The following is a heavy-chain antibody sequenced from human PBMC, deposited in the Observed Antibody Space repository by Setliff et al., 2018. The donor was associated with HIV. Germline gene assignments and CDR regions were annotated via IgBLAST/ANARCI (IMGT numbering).Heavy chain of an antibody. CDR1: GFTFSSYG. CDR3: AKSGVRPHPSHDYYYYGMDV. Sequence: GGSLRLSCAASGFTFSSYGMHWVRQAPGKGLEWVAVIWYDGSNKYYADSVKGRFTISRDNSKNMLYLQMNSLRAEDTAVYYCAKSGVRPHPSHDYYYYGMDVWGQGTAVTVSS. J-gene: IGHJ6*02. V-gene: IGHV3-33*06. CDR2: IWYDGSNK. D-gene: IGHD1-1*01.